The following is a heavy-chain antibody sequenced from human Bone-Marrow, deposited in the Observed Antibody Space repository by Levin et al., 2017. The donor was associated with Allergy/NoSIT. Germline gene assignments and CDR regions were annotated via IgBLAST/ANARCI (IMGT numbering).Heavy chain of an antibody. D-gene: IGHD2-15*01. J-gene: IGHJ4*02. CDR3: ARRRGIRRYCSGGSCQIDY. CDR2: INHSGST. CDR1: GGSFSGYY. Sequence: SETLSLTCAVYGGSFSGYYWSWIRQPPGKGLEWIGEINHSGSTNYNPSLKSRVTISVDTSKNQFSLKLSSVTAADTAVYYCARRRGIRRYCSGGSCQIDYWGQGTLVTVSS. V-gene: IGHV4-34*01.